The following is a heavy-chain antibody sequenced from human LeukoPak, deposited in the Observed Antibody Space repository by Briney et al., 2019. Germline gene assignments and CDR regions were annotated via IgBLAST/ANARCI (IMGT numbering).Heavy chain of an antibody. CDR1: GYTFTSYY. D-gene: IGHD2-15*01. J-gene: IGHJ4*02. CDR2: IQPKSGGT. CDR3: ARRYCSGGSCIPDY. V-gene: IGHV1-2*02. Sequence: ASVKVSCKASGYTFTSYYMHWVRQAPGQGPEWMGWIQPKSGGTIYAQRFQGRVTMTRDRSISTAYMELSSLRYDDTAVYYRARRYCSGGSCIPDYWGQGTLVTVSS.